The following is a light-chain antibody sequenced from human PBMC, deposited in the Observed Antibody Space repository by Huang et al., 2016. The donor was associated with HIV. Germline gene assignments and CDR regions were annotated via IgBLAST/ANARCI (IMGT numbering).Light chain of an antibody. CDR1: QSLSSSY. Sequence: EIVLTQSPATLSLSPGERATLSCGAGQSLSSSYLAWYQQKPGLAPRRLIYDASNRATGIPDRFSGSGSGTDFTLTISRLEPEDFAVYYCQQYGSSPLTFGGGTKVEIK. CDR2: DAS. V-gene: IGKV3D-20*01. J-gene: IGKJ4*01. CDR3: QQYGSSPLT.